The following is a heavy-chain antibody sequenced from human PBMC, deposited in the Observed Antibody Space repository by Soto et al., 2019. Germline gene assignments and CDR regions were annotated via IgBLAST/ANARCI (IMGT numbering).Heavy chain of an antibody. CDR2: ITGSGGST. CDR3: AKDRIGIRGGVDY. Sequence: GGSLRLSCGASGFTFSSYAMSWVRQAPGKGLEWVSAITGSGGSTYYADSVKGRFTISRDNSKNTLYVQMNGLRADDTAVYYCAKDRIGIRGGVDYWGQGTLVTVSS. CDR1: GFTFSSYA. V-gene: IGHV3-23*01. D-gene: IGHD4-17*01. J-gene: IGHJ4*02.